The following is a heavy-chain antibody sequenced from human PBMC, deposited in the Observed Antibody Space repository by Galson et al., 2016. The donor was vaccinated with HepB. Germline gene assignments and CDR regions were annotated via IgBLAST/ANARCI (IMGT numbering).Heavy chain of an antibody. J-gene: IGHJ4*02. V-gene: IGHV1-46*01. CDR3: AREGPIYYETSANDY. CDR1: GYTFTSYY. CDR2: INPNGGTT. Sequence: SVKVSCKASGYTFTSYYIHWVRQAPGQGLEWMGIINPNGGTTDYAQKFRGRVTLTSDTSTTTVYVELSGLTSEDTAVYYCAREGPIYYETSANDYGGQGTLVTVSS. D-gene: IGHD3-22*01.